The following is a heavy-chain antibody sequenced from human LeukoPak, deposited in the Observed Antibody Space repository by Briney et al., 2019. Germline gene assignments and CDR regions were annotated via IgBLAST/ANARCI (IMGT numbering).Heavy chain of an antibody. CDR1: DGSISGNY. J-gene: IGHJ4*02. V-gene: IGHV4-59*01. Sequence: SETLSLTCTVSDGSISGNYWSWIRQPPGKGLEWIGYIYYSGSTNYSPSLKSRVTISVDASKNQFSLKLNSVTAADTAVYYCARTRSSGTCDYWGRGTLVTVSS. D-gene: IGHD1-26*01. CDR2: IYYSGST. CDR3: ARTRSSGTCDY.